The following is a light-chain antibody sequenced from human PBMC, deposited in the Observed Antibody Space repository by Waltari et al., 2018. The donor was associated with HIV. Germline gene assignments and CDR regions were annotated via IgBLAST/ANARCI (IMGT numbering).Light chain of an antibody. Sequence: EIVMTQSPATLSVSPGERATLSCRASQSVSSNLAWYQQKPGQAPRLLIFAASTRATGIPARFSGSWSGTEFTLTISSLQSEDFALYYCQQYNDWPRTFGQGTKVEIK. CDR3: QQYNDWPRT. CDR2: AAS. V-gene: IGKV3D-15*01. CDR1: QSVSSN. J-gene: IGKJ1*01.